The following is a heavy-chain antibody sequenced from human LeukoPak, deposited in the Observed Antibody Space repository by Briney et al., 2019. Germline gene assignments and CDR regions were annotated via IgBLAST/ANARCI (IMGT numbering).Heavy chain of an antibody. CDR2: DGNSGGT. V-gene: IGHV4-34*01. J-gene: IGHJ5*02. D-gene: IGHD1-26*01. CDR1: GGSLNGYY. Sequence: PSETLSLTCAVYGGSLNGYYWSWIRQPPGKGLEWIGEDGNSGGTKFNPSLKSRVTISADTSKNQFSLKLSSVTAADTAVYYCAKNGQSGFSFDPWGQGTLVTVSS. CDR3: AKNGQSGFSFDP.